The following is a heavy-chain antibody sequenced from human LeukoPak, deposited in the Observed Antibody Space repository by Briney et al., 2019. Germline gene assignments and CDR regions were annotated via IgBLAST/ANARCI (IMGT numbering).Heavy chain of an antibody. CDR1: GYTFSGSG. Sequence: ASVKVSCKASGYTFSGSGISWVRQAPGQGLEWMGWISPYNGNTNYAQNLQGRVTMTTDTSTSTAYMGLRSLRSDDTAVYYCARGMGTTTFADFDYWGQGTLVTVSS. J-gene: IGHJ4*02. CDR2: ISPYNGNT. D-gene: IGHD1-7*01. V-gene: IGHV1-18*01. CDR3: ARGMGTTTFADFDY.